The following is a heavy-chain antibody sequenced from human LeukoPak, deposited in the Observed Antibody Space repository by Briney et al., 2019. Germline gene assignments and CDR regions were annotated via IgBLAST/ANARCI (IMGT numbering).Heavy chain of an antibody. CDR1: GFKFSDHY. Sequence: GSLRLSCAASGFKFSDHYIDWVRQPPGKGLEWIGEINHSGSTNYNPSLKSRVTISVDTSKNQFSLKLSSVTAADTAVYYCARSGPVDCSGGSCYEGYWGQGTLVTVSS. D-gene: IGHD2-15*01. J-gene: IGHJ4*02. V-gene: IGHV4-34*01. CDR3: ARSGPVDCSGGSCYEGY. CDR2: INHSGST.